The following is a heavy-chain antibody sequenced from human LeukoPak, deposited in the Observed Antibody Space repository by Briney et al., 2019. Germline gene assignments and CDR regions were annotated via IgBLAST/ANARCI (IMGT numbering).Heavy chain of an antibody. CDR1: GYTFTSYD. D-gene: IGHD3-22*01. Sequence: ASVKVSCKASGYTFTSYDINWVRQATGQGLEWMGWMNPNSGNTGYAQKFQGRVTMTRNTSISTAYMELSSLRSEDTAVYYCARVHRTYYYDSSGYYYPYWGQGTLVTVSS. CDR2: MNPNSGNT. CDR3: ARVHRTYYYDSSGYYYPY. J-gene: IGHJ4*02. V-gene: IGHV1-8*01.